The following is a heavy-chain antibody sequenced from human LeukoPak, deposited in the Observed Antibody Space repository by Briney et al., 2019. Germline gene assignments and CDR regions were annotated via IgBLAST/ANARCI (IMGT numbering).Heavy chain of an antibody. Sequence: PPGGSLRLSCAASGFTFSSYAMSWVRQAPGKGLEGVSGISGSGGITNYADSVKGRFTISRDNSKNTLYLQMNSLRAEDTAVYYCAKRDFYDSSGYAPLFQHWGQGTLVTVSS. CDR3: AKRDFYDSSGYAPLFQH. D-gene: IGHD3-22*01. J-gene: IGHJ1*01. CDR2: ISGSGGIT. CDR1: GFTFSSYA. V-gene: IGHV3-23*01.